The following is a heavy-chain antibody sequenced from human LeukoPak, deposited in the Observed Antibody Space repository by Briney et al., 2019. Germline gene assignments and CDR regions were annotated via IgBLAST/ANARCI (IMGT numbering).Heavy chain of an antibody. CDR1: GYTFTGYY. J-gene: IGHJ5*02. V-gene: IGHV1-2*02. Sequence: ASVKVSCKASGYTFTGYYIHWVRQAPGQAPEWMGWINPHSGATNYAQKFQGRVTMTRDTSISTAFMELSSLRSDDTAMYYCSRDLLMYYSGSGESTWGQGTQVTVSS. D-gene: IGHD3-10*01. CDR2: INPHSGAT. CDR3: SRDLLMYYSGSGEST.